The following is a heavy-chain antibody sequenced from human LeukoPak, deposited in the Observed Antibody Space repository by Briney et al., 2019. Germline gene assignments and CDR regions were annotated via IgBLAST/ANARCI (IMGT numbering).Heavy chain of an antibody. V-gene: IGHV3-23*01. CDR2: IGDSGGRT. J-gene: IGHJ4*02. CDR3: AKRGVVIRVILVGFHKEAYYFDS. Sequence: GGSLRLSCAVSGITLSNYGMSWVRQAPGKGLEWVAGIGDSGGRTNYADSVKGRFTISRDNPKNTLYLQMNSLRAEDTAVYFCAKRGVVIRVILVGFHKEAYYFDSRGQGALVTVSS. CDR1: GITLSNYG. D-gene: IGHD3-22*01.